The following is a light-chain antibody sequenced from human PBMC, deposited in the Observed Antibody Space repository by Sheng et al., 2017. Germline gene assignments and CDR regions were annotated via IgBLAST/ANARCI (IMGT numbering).Light chain of an antibody. CDR1: QILSSS. J-gene: IGKJ4*01. CDR2: DAS. CDR3: QQRSTWPLS. V-gene: IGKV3-11*01. Sequence: VLTQSPATLSLSPGERATLSCRASQILSSSLAWYQQKPGQAPRLLLFDASNRASDIPVRFSGSGSGTDFTLTISSLEPEDFAVYYCQQRSTWPLSFGGGTKVEI.